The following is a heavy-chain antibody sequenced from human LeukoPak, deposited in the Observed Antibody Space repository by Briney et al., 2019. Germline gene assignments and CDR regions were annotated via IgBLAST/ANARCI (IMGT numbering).Heavy chain of an antibody. CDR2: IYYSGST. Sequence: SETLSLTCTVSGGSISSGDYYWSWIRQPPGKGLEWIGYIYYSGSTYYNPSLKSRVTISVDRSKNQFSLKLSSVTAADTAVYYCARDGSIRGYYYGMDVWGQGTTVTVSS. V-gene: IGHV4-30-4*01. D-gene: IGHD1-26*01. CDR3: ARDGSIRGYYYGMDV. J-gene: IGHJ6*02. CDR1: GGSISSGDYY.